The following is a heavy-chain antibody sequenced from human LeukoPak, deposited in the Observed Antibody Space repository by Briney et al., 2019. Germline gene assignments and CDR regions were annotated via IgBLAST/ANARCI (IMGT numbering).Heavy chain of an antibody. D-gene: IGHD6-13*01. J-gene: IGHJ3*02. V-gene: IGHV3-23*01. Sequence: PGGSLRLSCAASGFTFSSYAMSWVRQAPGKGLEWVSAISGSGGSTYYADSVKGRFTISRDNSKNTLYLQMNNLRAEDTAVYYCAKDRGSSSWYPDAFDIWGQGTMVTVSS. CDR3: AKDRGSSSWYPDAFDI. CDR1: GFTFSSYA. CDR2: ISGSGGST.